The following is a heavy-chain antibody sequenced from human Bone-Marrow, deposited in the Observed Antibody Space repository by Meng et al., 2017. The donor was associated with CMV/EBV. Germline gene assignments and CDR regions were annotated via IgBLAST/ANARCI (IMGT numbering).Heavy chain of an antibody. Sequence: ASVKVSCKASGYTFTGYYMHWVRQAPGQGLEWMGWINPNSGGTNYAQKFQGRVTMTRDTSISTAYMELSRLRPDDTATYYCAREGWGGSGRPFASWGQGTPVTISS. CDR3: AREGWGGSGRPFAS. CDR2: INPNSGGT. V-gene: IGHV1-2*02. J-gene: IGHJ4*02. D-gene: IGHD3-10*01. CDR1: GYTFTGYY.